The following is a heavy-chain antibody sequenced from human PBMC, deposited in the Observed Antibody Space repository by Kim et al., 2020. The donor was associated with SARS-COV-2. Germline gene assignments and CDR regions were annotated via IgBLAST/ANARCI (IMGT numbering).Heavy chain of an antibody. D-gene: IGHD3-3*01. J-gene: IGHJ4*02. CDR3: ARDRSVNWFFL. CDR1: GGSISDGRFY. Sequence: SETLSLTCSVSGGSISDGRFYWSWIRQPPGKGLEWIGSIYYNGNTNYNPSLKSRVTISVDTSKKQFSLNMRSVTAADTAGYFCARDRSVNWFFLWGQGTL. V-gene: IGHV4-61*01. CDR2: IYYNGNT.